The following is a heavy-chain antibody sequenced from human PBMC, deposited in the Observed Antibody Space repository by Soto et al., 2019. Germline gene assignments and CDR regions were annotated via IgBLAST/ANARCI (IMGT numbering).Heavy chain of an antibody. Sequence: QVQPQESGPGLVKPSETLSLTCTVSGGSIRSYYWSWIRQPPGKGLEWIGYIYYSGSTNYDPSLKSRVTTSVDTSKNQFSLKLSSVTAADTAVYYCARDLGYGGTVGAFDIWGQGTMVTVSS. D-gene: IGHD2-15*01. CDR1: GGSIRSYY. J-gene: IGHJ3*02. CDR3: ARDLGYGGTVGAFDI. V-gene: IGHV4-59*01. CDR2: IYYSGST.